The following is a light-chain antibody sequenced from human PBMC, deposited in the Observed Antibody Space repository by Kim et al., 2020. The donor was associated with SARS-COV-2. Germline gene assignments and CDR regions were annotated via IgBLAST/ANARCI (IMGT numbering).Light chain of an antibody. V-gene: IGLV3-27*01. J-gene: IGLJ2*01. Sequence: SYGLTQPSSVSVSPGQTARITCSGDVLAKKYGRWFQQKPGQAPVVVIYKDSERPSGIPERFSGSSSGTTVTLTISGAQVEEEADYYCYSAADNLVFG. CDR1: VLAKKY. CDR2: KDS. CDR3: YSAADNLV.